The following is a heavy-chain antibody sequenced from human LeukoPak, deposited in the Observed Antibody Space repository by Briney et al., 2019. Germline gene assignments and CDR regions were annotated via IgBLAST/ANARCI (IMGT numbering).Heavy chain of an antibody. Sequence: GGSLRLSCAASGFTFSSYAMSWVRQAPGKGLEWVSAISGSGGSTYYADSVKGRFTISRDNSKNTLYLQMNSLRAEDTAVYYCAKDSLAYYYDSSGYYLGSYAFDIWGQGTMVTVSS. J-gene: IGHJ3*02. D-gene: IGHD3-22*01. CDR1: GFTFSSYA. CDR2: ISGSGGST. CDR3: AKDSLAYYYDSSGYYLGSYAFDI. V-gene: IGHV3-23*01.